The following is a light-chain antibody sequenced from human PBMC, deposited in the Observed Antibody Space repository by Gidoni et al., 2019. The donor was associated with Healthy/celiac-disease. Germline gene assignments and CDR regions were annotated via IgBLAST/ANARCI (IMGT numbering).Light chain of an antibody. CDR1: QSISSY. Sequence: DIPMTQSPSSLSASVGDRVTITCRASQSISSYLNGYQQKPGKAPKLLIYAASSLQSGVPSRFSGSGSGTDFTLTISSLQPEDFATYYCQQSYSTPQTFXXXTKVEIK. CDR3: QQSYSTPQT. CDR2: AAS. V-gene: IGKV1-39*01. J-gene: IGKJ1*01.